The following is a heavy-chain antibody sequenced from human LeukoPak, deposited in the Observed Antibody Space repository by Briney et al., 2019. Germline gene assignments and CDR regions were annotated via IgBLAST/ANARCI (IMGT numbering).Heavy chain of an antibody. J-gene: IGHJ2*01. Sequence: SETLSLTCTVSGGSISSYYWSWIRQPPGKGLEWIGYIYYSGSTNYNPSLKSRVTISVDTSKNQFSLKLSSVTAADTAVYYCARDVVAVAHNWYFDLWGRGTPVTVSS. D-gene: IGHD6-19*01. CDR1: GGSISSYY. V-gene: IGHV4-59*01. CDR3: ARDVVAVAHNWYFDL. CDR2: IYYSGST.